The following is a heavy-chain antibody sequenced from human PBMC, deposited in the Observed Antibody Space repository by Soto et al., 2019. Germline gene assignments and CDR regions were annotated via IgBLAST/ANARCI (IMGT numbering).Heavy chain of an antibody. CDR3: ASPKIAFYNWFDP. J-gene: IGHJ5*02. Sequence: QLQLQESGPGLVKPSETLSLTCTVSGGSISSSSYYWGWIRQPPGKGLEWIGSIYYSGSTYYNPSLKSRVTISVDPSNNQFALQLTSVPAADTAVYYCASPKIAFYNWFDPWGQGTLATVSS. CDR1: GGSISSSSYY. V-gene: IGHV4-39*01. CDR2: IYYSGST. D-gene: IGHD3-3*02.